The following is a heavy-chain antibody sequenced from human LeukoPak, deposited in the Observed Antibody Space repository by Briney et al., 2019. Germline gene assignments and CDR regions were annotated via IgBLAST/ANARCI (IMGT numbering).Heavy chain of an antibody. CDR1: GYTFTSYY. V-gene: IGHV1-18*04. Sequence: ASVKVSCKASGYTFTSYYMHWVRQAPGQGLEWMGWISAYNGNTNYAQKLQGRVTMTTDTSTSTAYMELRSLRSDDTAVYYCATFGELRGPVNPDGYWGQGTLVTVSS. CDR3: ATFGELRGPVNPDGY. D-gene: IGHD1-7*01. CDR2: ISAYNGNT. J-gene: IGHJ4*02.